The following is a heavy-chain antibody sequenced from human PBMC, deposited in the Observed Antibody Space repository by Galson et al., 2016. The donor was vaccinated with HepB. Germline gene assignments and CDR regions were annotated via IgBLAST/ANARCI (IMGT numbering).Heavy chain of an antibody. Sequence: SETLSLTCAVYGGSLSAYYWSWVRQPPGKGLEYIGEIYHPGNAGYNPSLRSRATISVDTSRNQFSLKLTAVTAADTAVYYCAAVWATWGQGVLVTVSS. CDR2: IYHPGNA. CDR1: GGSLSAYY. V-gene: IGHV4-34*01. CDR3: AAVWAT. D-gene: IGHD7-27*01. J-gene: IGHJ5*02.